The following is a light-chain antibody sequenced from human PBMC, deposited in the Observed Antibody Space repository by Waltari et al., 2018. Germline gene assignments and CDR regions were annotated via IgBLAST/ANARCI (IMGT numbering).Light chain of an antibody. Sequence: EIVLTQSPGTLSLSPGDRVPLACRASQSVSRALAWSQQKPGQAPRLLIYGASNRATGIPDMFSGSGSGTDFSLTIRRLEPEDFAGYDCQQYVRLPVTFGQGTKVEIK. CDR2: GAS. CDR1: QSVSRA. V-gene: IGKV3-20*01. CDR3: QQYVRLPVT. J-gene: IGKJ1*01.